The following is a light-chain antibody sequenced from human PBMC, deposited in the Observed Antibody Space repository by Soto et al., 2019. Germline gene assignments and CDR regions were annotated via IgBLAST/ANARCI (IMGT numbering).Light chain of an antibody. CDR2: DAS. Sequence: EIVLTQSPAPLSLSPGERATLSCRASQSVSSFLAWYQQKPGQTPRLLIYDASKRATGIPVRFSGSGSGTDFTLTISSLEPEDFAVYYCQQRTNWPPALSFGGGTKVEI. V-gene: IGKV3-11*01. J-gene: IGKJ4*01. CDR1: QSVSSF. CDR3: QQRTNWPPALS.